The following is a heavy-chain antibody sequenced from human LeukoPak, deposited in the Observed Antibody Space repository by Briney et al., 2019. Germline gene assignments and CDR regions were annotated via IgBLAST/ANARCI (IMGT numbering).Heavy chain of an antibody. CDR1: GFTFSRYT. CDR2: IKSDGSST. CDR3: ARGYCSGGSCYVPFDY. Sequence: PGRSLRLSCAASGFTFSRYTIHWVRQAPGKGLVWVSRIKSDGSSTTYADSVKGRFTISRDNAKNTLYLQMNSLRAEDTAVYYCARGYCSGGSCYVPFDYWGQGTLVTVSS. J-gene: IGHJ4*02. D-gene: IGHD2-15*01. V-gene: IGHV3-74*01.